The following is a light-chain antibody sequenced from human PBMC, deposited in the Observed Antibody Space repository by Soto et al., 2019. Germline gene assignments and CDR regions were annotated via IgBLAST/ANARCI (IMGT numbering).Light chain of an antibody. CDR1: NSDVGSSNS. V-gene: IGLV2-14*03. CDR2: DVN. J-gene: IGLJ1*01. Sequence: QSVLTHPASVSGSHRQSISIFCTGTNSDVGSSNSVSWYQHHPGKAPKLIIYDVNSRPSGVSNRFSGSKSGNTASLTISGLQVEDEADYYCSSYTNNSPNCVFGTGTKVTVL. CDR3: SSYTNNSPNCV.